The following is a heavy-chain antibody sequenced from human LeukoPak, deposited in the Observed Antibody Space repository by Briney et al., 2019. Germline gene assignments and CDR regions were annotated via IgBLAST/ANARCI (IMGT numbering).Heavy chain of an antibody. D-gene: IGHD3-22*01. CDR1: GFTFSSYG. Sequence: GRSLRLSCAASGFTFSSYGMHWVRQAPGKGLEWVAVISYDGSNKYYADSVKGRFTISRDNAKNSLYLQMNSLRAEDTAVYYCARGDSSGSDLDYWGQGTLVTVSS. CDR3: ARGDSSGSDLDY. J-gene: IGHJ4*02. V-gene: IGHV3-30*03. CDR2: ISYDGSNK.